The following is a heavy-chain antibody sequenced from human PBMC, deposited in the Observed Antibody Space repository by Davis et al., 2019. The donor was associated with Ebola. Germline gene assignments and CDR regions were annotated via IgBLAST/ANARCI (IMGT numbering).Heavy chain of an antibody. J-gene: IGHJ4*02. CDR1: GFTFRNYG. V-gene: IGHV3-33*01. CDR3: ARGVYGAFFDS. Sequence: PGGSLRLSCEGSGFTFRNYGMHWVRQAPGKGLEWVALIWSDGSNKNYADSVKGRFTISRDNSRNTLCLQMDSLRVEDTAVYYCARGVYGAFFDSWGQGALVTVSS. CDR2: IWSDGSNK. D-gene: IGHD4-17*01.